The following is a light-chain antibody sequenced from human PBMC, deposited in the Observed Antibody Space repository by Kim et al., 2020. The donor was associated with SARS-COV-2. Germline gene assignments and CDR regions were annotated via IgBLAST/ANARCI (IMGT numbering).Light chain of an antibody. CDR2: GAS. CDR1: HSLSRN. Sequence: EIVMTQSPATLSVSPWERVTLSCRASHSLSRNLAWYQQKPGQPPRLLIYGASTRATAIPARFSGSGSGTEFTLTISSLQSEDFAVYYCQHYNNWPPWTFGQGTKLEI. CDR3: QHYNNWPPWT. V-gene: IGKV3-15*01. J-gene: IGKJ1*01.